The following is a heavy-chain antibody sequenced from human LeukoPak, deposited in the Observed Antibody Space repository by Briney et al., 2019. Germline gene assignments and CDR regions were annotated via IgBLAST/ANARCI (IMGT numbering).Heavy chain of an antibody. CDR1: GFTFSGSA. CDR2: IRSKANSYAT. V-gene: IGHV3-73*01. D-gene: IGHD3-3*01. J-gene: IGHJ6*02. CDR3: TLRDDFCSGYYPYYGMDV. Sequence: GGSLRLSCAASGFTFSGSAMHWVRQASGKGLEWVGRIRSKANSYATAYAASVKGRFTISRDDSKNTAYLQMNSLKTEDTAVYYCTLRDDFCSGYYPYYGMDVWGQGTTVTVSS.